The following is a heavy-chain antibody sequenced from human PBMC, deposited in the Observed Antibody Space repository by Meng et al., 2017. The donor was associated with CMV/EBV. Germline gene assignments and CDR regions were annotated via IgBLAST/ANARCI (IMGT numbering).Heavy chain of an antibody. CDR1: GFTFSSYA. V-gene: IGHV3-64*02. Sequence: GGSLRLSCAASGFTFSSYAMHWVRQAPGKGLEYVSAISSNGGSTYYADSVKGRFTISRDNYKNTLYLQMGSMRIEDMAVYYCARSVGVIPVYYYGMDVWGQGTTVTVSS. J-gene: IGHJ6*02. CDR3: ARSVGVIPVYYYGMDV. CDR2: ISSNGGST. D-gene: IGHD2-2*01.